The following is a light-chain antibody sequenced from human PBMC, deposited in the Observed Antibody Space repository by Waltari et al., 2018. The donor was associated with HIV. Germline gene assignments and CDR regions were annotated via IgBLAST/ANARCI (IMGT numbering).Light chain of an antibody. CDR3: QEYGRSSWT. CDR1: RGVRNSN. V-gene: IGKV3-20*01. Sequence: ESVLTQSPGTPSLSPWERATLPGRASRGVRNSNLARYQQNHGQAPRLLIYGPSGRATGIPDRFRGRGYGTEFTLTSSALEAGDFGVDDCQEYGRSSWTCGQWTKVEIK. J-gene: IGKJ1*01. CDR2: GPS.